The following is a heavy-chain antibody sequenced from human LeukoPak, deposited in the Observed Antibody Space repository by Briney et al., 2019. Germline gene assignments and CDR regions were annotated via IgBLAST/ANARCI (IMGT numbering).Heavy chain of an antibody. D-gene: IGHD3-22*01. V-gene: IGHV3-48*04. J-gene: IGHJ4*02. Sequence: PGGSLRLSCAASGFTFSIYSMNWVRQAPGKGLEWVSYISSSSGSTIYYAGSVKGRFTISRDNAKNELYLQMNSLRVEDTAVYYCVRDGYYHDDSGYYAYYFDYWGQGTLVAVSS. CDR2: ISSSSGSTI. CDR3: VRDGYYHDDSGYYAYYFDY. CDR1: GFTFSIYS.